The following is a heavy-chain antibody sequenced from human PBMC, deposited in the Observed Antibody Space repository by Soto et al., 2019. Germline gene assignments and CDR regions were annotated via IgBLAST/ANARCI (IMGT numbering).Heavy chain of an antibody. J-gene: IGHJ4*02. Sequence: RASVKVSCKASGYTFTGYYMHWVRQAPGQGLEWMGWINPNSGGTNYAQKFQGRVTMTRDTSISTAYMELSRLRSDDTAVYYCARDYDYVWGRPGTYFDYWGQGTLVTVSS. D-gene: IGHD3-16*01. CDR1: GYTFTGYY. CDR3: ARDYDYVWGRPGTYFDY. V-gene: IGHV1-2*02. CDR2: INPNSGGT.